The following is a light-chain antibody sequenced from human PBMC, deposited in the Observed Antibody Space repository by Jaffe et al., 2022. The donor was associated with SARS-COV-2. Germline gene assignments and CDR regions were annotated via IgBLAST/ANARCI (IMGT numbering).Light chain of an antibody. CDR1: GSDIGTFDF. CDR2: EVS. CDR3: SSFTTSLSYV. V-gene: IGLV2-14*01. Sequence: QSALTQPASVSGSPGQSITISCTGGGSDIGTFDFVSWYQQHPGKAPQLLIYEVSNRPSGVPDRFSGSKSGNTASLTISGLQAEDEADYYCSSFTTSLSYVFGTETKVTVL. J-gene: IGLJ1*01.